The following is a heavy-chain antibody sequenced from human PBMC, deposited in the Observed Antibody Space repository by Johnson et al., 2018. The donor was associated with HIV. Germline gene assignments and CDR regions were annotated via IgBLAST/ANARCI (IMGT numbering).Heavy chain of an antibody. V-gene: IGHV3-66*01. CDR1: GFTVSRNY. Sequence: VQLVESGGGLVQPGGSLRLSCAVFGFTVSRNYMSWVRQAPGKGLEWVSVIYTGGSTYYADSVKGRFTISRDNSKNTLDLQMNNLRAEDTAVDYCARDPGLYYDIWVSAFDIWGQGTMVTVSS. CDR3: ARDPGLYYDIWVSAFDI. CDR2: IYTGGST. D-gene: IGHD3/OR15-3a*01. J-gene: IGHJ3*02.